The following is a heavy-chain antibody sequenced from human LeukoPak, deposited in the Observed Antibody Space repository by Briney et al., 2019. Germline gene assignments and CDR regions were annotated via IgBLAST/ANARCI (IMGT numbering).Heavy chain of an antibody. Sequence: GASVKVSCKASGYTFTGYYMHWVRQAPGQGLEWMGWINPNSGGPKYAQKFQGRVTMTTDTSTSTAYLELRSLRSDDTAVYYCARDGAYHDSSGSYYAVGDDYWGQGTQVTVSS. CDR2: INPNSGGP. V-gene: IGHV1-2*02. J-gene: IGHJ4*02. CDR3: ARDGAYHDSSGSYYAVGDDY. CDR1: GYTFTGYY. D-gene: IGHD3-22*01.